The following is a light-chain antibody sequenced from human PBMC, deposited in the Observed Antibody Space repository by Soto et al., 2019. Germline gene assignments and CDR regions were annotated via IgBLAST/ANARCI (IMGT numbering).Light chain of an antibody. J-gene: IGKJ1*01. CDR2: GAS. CDR1: QGISNY. V-gene: IGKV1-27*01. Sequence: EIQMTQSPSSLSASVGDRVTITCRASQGISNYLAWYQQKPGKVPKLLIYGASTLQSGVPSRLSGSGSGTDFTLNINSLQPEDVATYYCQKYDSAPWTFGQGTKWIS. CDR3: QKYDSAPWT.